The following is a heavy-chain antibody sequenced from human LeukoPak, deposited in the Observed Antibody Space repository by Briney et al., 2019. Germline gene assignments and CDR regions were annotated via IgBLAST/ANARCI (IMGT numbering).Heavy chain of an antibody. J-gene: IGHJ4*02. D-gene: IGHD3-22*01. CDR3: ARVTGYMIEDYFDY. V-gene: IGHV4-59*01. Sequence: SETLSLTCTVSGDSISSYYWSWIRQPPGKGLEWIGYMYYSGSTNYNPSLKSRVTISVKTSKNQFSLKLSSVTAADTAVYYCARVTGYMIEDYFDYWGQGTLVTVSS. CDR2: MYYSGST. CDR1: GDSISSYY.